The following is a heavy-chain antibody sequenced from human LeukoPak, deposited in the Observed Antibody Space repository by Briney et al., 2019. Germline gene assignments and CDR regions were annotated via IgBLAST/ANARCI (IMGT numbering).Heavy chain of an antibody. J-gene: IGHJ6*03. V-gene: IGHV3-13*01. CDR3: ARGPPRGKYYYMDV. Sequence: GGSLRLSCAASGFTFSSFDMHWVRQPTGQGLEWVSTIGTASDTYYPGSVEGRFTLSRDNAKNPLYLQMNSLTAGDTAVYYCARGPPRGKYYYMDVWGKGTTVTVSS. D-gene: IGHD1-1*01. CDR2: IGTASDT. CDR1: GFTFSSFD.